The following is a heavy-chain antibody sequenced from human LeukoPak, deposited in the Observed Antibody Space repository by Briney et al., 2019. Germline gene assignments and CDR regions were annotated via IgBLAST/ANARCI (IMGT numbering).Heavy chain of an antibody. Sequence: ASVKVSCKASGYTFTSYGISWVRQAPGQGLEWMGWISAYNGSTNYAQKLQGRVTMTEDTSTDTAYMELSSLRSEDTAVYYCATDVFDIWGQGTMVTVSS. J-gene: IGHJ3*02. CDR1: GYTFTSYG. CDR3: ATDVFDI. CDR2: ISAYNGST. V-gene: IGHV1-18*01.